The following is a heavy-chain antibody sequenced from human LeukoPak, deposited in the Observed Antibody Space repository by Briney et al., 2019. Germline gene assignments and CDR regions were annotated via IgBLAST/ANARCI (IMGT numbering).Heavy chain of an antibody. CDR1: GYTFTSYA. D-gene: IGHD4-17*01. CDR2: INAGNGNT. CDR3: ARADDYGDSYFDY. J-gene: IGHJ4*02. V-gene: IGHV1-3*01. Sequence: ASVKVSCKASGYTFTSYAMHWVRQAPGQRLEWMGWINAGNGNTKYSQKFQGRVTITRDTSASTAYMELSSLRSEDTAVYYCARADDYGDSYFDYWGQGTLVTVSS.